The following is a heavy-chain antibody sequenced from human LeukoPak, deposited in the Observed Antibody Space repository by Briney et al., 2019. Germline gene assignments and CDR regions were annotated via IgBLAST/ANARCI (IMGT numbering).Heavy chain of an antibody. CDR1: GGSISSGGYS. CDR3: AREPYCSSTSCYDWFDP. V-gene: IGHV4-30-2*01. D-gene: IGHD2-2*01. J-gene: IGHJ5*02. Sequence: PSQTLSLTCAVSGGSISSGGYSWSWIRQPPGKGLEWIGYIYHSGSTYYNPSLKSRVTISVDRSKNQFSLKLSSVTAADTAVYYCAREPYCSSTSCYDWFDPWGQGTLVTVSS. CDR2: IYHSGST.